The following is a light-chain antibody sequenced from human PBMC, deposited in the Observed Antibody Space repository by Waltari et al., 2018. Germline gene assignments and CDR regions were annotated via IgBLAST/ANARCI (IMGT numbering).Light chain of an antibody. CDR3: AAWDDSLSGLVV. Sequence: QSVLTQPPSASGTPGQRVTMSCSGSSPNIGRHYVYWYQQLPGTAPKPLIYRNDQRPSGVPDRFSGSKSGTSASLAISGLRSEDEADYYCAAWDDSLSGLVVFGGGTKVTVL. CDR2: RND. J-gene: IGLJ2*01. V-gene: IGLV1-47*01. CDR1: SPNIGRHY.